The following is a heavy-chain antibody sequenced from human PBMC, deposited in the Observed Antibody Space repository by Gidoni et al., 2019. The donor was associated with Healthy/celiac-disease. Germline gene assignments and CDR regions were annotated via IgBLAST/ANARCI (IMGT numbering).Heavy chain of an antibody. D-gene: IGHD3-3*01. V-gene: IGHV3-48*03. CDR3: ASGCQDYDFLSGFFS. CDR1: GFTFSSYE. J-gene: IGHJ5*02. Sequence: EVQLVESGGGLVQPGGSLRLSCAASGFTFSSYEMNWVRQAPGKGLEWGSYISSSGSTIYYADSVKGRFTISRDNAKNSLYLQMNSLRAEDTAVYYCASGCQDYDFLSGFFSWGQGTLVTVSS. CDR2: ISSSGSTI.